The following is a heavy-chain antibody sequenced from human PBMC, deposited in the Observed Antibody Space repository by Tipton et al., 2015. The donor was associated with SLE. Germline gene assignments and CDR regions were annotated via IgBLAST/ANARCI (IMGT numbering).Heavy chain of an antibody. CDR3: ARVRLVLRFLEWSYDAFDI. CDR1: GGSFSGYY. CDR2: IYYSGST. Sequence: TLSLTCAVYGGSFSGYYWSWIRQPPGKGLEWIGSIYYSGSTYYNPSLKSRVTISVDTSKNQFSLKLSSVTAADTAVYYCARVRLVLRFLEWSYDAFDIWGQGTMVTVSS. V-gene: IGHV4-34*01. J-gene: IGHJ3*02. D-gene: IGHD3-3*01.